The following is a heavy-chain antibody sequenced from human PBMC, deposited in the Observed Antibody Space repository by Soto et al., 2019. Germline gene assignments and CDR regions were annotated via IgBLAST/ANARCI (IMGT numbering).Heavy chain of an antibody. Sequence: SETLSLTCTVSGASISGFYWSWIRKSAGKGLEWIGRIYATGTTDYNPSLKSRVMMSVDTSKKQFSLKLRSVTAADTAVYYCVRDGTKTLRDWFDPWGQGISVTVPS. V-gene: IGHV4-4*07. CDR2: IYATGTT. J-gene: IGHJ5*02. CDR3: VRDGTKTLRDWFDP. CDR1: GASISGFY. D-gene: IGHD1-1*01.